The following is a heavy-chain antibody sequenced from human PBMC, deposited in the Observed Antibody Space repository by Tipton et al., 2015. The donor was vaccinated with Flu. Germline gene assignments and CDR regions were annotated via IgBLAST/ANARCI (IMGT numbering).Heavy chain of an antibody. CDR2: IYYSGTT. CDR3: ARDDSGFNDY. J-gene: IGHJ4*02. V-gene: IGHV4-39*07. Sequence: TLSLTCTVSGGSISSSTYYWGWIRQPPGKGLEWVGNIYYSGTTYYNPSLQSRVTISADTSRNQFSLKLSSVTAADTAVYYCARDDSGFNDYWGPGTLVTVSS. CDR1: GGSISSSTYY. D-gene: IGHD3-22*01.